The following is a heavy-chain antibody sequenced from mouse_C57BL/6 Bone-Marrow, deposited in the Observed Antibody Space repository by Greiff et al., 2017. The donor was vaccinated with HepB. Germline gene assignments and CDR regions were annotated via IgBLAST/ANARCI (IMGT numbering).Heavy chain of an antibody. V-gene: IGHV10-3*01. CDR3: VRWGSYGSSCWYFDV. J-gene: IGHJ1*03. CDR2: IRSKSSNYAT. Sequence: EVHLVESGGGLVQPKGSLKLSCAASGFTFNTYAMHWVRQAPGKGLEWVARIRSKSSNYATYYADSVKDRFTISRDDSQSMLYLQMNNLKTEDTAMYYCVRWGSYGSSCWYFDVWGTGTTVTVSS. CDR1: GFTFNTYA. D-gene: IGHD1-1*01.